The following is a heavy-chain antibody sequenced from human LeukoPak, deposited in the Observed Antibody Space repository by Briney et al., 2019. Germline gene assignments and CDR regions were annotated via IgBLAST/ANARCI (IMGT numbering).Heavy chain of an antibody. CDR2: INIETGNP. Sequence: ASVKVSCKASGYTFISYALSWVRQAPGQGLEWMGWINIETGNPTYAQGFTGRFAFSLDTSVSTAYLQISSLKAEDTAVYYCARVAGYTTDWYGGGDDYWGQGTLVTVSS. CDR1: GYTFISYA. V-gene: IGHV7-4-1*02. D-gene: IGHD6-19*01. J-gene: IGHJ4*02. CDR3: ARVAGYTTDWYGGGDDY.